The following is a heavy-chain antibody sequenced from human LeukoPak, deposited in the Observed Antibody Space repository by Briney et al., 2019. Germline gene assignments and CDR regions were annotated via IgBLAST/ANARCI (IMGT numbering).Heavy chain of an antibody. V-gene: IGHV3-33*01. Sequence: PGGSLRLSCAASGFTFSSYGMRWVRQAPGKGLEWVAVIWYDGSNKYYADSVKGRFTISRDNSKNTLYLQMNSLRAEDTAVYYCAREDIVVVVAATAYYYGMDVWGQGTTVTVSS. J-gene: IGHJ6*02. CDR3: AREDIVVVVAATAYYYGMDV. D-gene: IGHD2-15*01. CDR2: IWYDGSNK. CDR1: GFTFSSYG.